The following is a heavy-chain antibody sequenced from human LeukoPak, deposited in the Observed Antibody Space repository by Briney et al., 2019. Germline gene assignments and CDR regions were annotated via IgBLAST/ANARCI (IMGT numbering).Heavy chain of an antibody. D-gene: IGHD3-10*01. Sequence: ASVKVSCKTSGYSFNSHHVHWVRQAPGQGLEWMGVKFSHDGTTSYTQNFQGRLTTTRDTSTGTVYMELSSLRSEDTAVYYCARDSGNFHYDMDVWGQGTTVIVSS. V-gene: IGHV1-46*02. CDR2: KFSHDGTT. CDR3: ARDSGNFHYDMDV. CDR1: GYSFNSHH. J-gene: IGHJ6*02.